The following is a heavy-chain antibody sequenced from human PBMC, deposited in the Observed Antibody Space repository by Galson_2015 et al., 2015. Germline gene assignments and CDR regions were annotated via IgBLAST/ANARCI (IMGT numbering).Heavy chain of an antibody. D-gene: IGHD7-27*01. V-gene: IGHV5-51*01. CDR1: GYSFTSYW. Sequence: QSGAEVKKPGESLKISCTGSGYSFTSYWIAWVRQTPGKGLEWMRIIYPGDSDTRYGPSFQGQVTLSADKSINTAYLQWNSLKASDTAMYFCARRGDLDYWGQGTLVTVSS. CDR3: ARRGDLDY. J-gene: IGHJ4*02. CDR2: IYPGDSDT.